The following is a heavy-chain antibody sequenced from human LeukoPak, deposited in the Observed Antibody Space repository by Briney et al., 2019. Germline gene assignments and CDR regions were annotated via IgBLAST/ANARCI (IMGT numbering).Heavy chain of an antibody. CDR3: VRSDQHLHRDFDS. D-gene: IGHD3-10*01. CDR2: INHSGST. CDR1: GGSFSGYY. J-gene: IGHJ4*02. Sequence: KPSETLSLTCAVYGGSFSGYYWSWIRQPPGKGLEWIGEINHSGSTNYNPSLKSRVTISVDTSKNQFSLQLNSVTPEDTAVYYCVRSDQHLHRDFDSWGQGTLVTVSS. V-gene: IGHV4-34*01.